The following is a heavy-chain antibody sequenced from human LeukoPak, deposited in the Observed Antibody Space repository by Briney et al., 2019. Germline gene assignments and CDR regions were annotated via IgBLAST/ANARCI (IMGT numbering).Heavy chain of an antibody. CDR2: ISAYNGNT. CDR1: GYTFTSYG. CDR3: ASLYGSGSYPEYFQH. V-gene: IGHV1-18*04. D-gene: IGHD3-10*01. J-gene: IGHJ1*01. Sequence: ASVKVSCKASGYTFTSYGISWVRQAPGQGLEWMGWISAYNGNTNYAQKLQGRVTMTTDTSTSTAYMELRSLRSDDTAVYYCASLYGSGSYPEYFQHWGQGTLVTVSS.